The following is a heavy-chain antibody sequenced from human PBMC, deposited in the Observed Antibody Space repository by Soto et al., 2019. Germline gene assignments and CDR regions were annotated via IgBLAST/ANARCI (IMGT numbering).Heavy chain of an antibody. CDR1: GFAFSSYD. J-gene: IGHJ4*02. CDR2: ISYDGSNH. D-gene: IGHD2-8*01. V-gene: IGHV3-30*18. CDR3: AKGQATYGIPFDY. Sequence: GGSLRLSCVASGFAFSSYDMHWVRQAPGRGLDWVSVISYDGSNHYQADSVKGRFTISRDNPMSTLYLQMNSLRADDTAVYYCAKGQATYGIPFDYWRQGTLVTVSS.